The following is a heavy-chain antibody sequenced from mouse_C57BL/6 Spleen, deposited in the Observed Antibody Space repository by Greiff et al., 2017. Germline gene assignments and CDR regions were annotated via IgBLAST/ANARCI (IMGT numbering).Heavy chain of an antibody. D-gene: IGHD1-1*01. CDR2: IHPNSGST. CDR1: GYTFTSYW. J-gene: IGHJ1*03. V-gene: IGHV1-64*01. Sequence: QVQLQQPGAELVKPGASVKLSCKASGYTFTSYWMHWVKQRPGQGLEWIGMIHPNSGSTNYNEKFKSKATLTVDKSSSTAYMQLSSLTSEDSAVYYCARRFTTVVPYFDVWGTGTTVTGSS. CDR3: ARRFTTVVPYFDV.